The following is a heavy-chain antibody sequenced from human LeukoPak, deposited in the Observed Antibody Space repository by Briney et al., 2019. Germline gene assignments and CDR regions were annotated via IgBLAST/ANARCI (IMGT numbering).Heavy chain of an antibody. Sequence: SGTLSLTRNVSVSSISGYYWSWIRQPPGKGLEWVAYIYGSGSTNYNPSLKSRVTISVDASKNQFSLKLNNMSAADTALYYCARGGRYYGSGTYWNYWGQGTLVTVSS. D-gene: IGHD3-10*01. CDR1: VSSISGYY. J-gene: IGHJ4*02. CDR3: ARGGRYYGSGTYWNY. V-gene: IGHV4-59*01. CDR2: IYGSGST.